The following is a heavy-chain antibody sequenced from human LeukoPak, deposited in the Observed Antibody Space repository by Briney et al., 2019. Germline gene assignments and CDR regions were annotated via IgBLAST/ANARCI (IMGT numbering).Heavy chain of an antibody. CDR2: TYYRSKWYN. Sequence: SQTLSLTCAISGDSVSSNSAAWNWIRQSPSRGLEWLGRTYYRSKWYNGYAVSVKSRITVNPDTSKNQFSLSLSSVTVADTAFYYCVVANYWGQGTLVTVST. CDR3: VVANY. CDR1: GDSVSSNSAA. J-gene: IGHJ4*02. V-gene: IGHV6-1*01.